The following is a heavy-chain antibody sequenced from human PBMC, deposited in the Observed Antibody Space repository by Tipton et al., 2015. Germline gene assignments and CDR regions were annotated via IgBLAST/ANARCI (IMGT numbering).Heavy chain of an antibody. CDR2: IYSGGRT. Sequence: GSLRLSCAASGFTFSSYWMSWVRQAPGKGLEWVSVIYSGGRTYYADSVKGRFTISRDNSKNILYLQMNSLRVEDTAVYYCASGYYTASFDYWGQGTLVTVSS. J-gene: IGHJ4*02. CDR3: ASGYYTASFDY. D-gene: IGHD3-3*01. V-gene: IGHV3-53*01. CDR1: GFTFSSYW.